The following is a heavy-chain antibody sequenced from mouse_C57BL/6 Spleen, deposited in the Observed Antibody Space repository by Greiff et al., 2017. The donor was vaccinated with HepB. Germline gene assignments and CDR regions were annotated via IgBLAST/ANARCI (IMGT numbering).Heavy chain of an antibody. CDR3: ARSDYTGYYAMDY. Sequence: QVQLQQSGAELVKPGASVKISCKASGYAFSSYWMNWVKQRPGKGLEWIGQIYPGDGDTNYNGKFKGKATLTADKSSSTAYMQLSSLTSEDSAVYFCARSDYTGYYAMDYWGQGTSVTVSS. CDR1: GYAFSSYW. CDR2: IYPGDGDT. D-gene: IGHD2-4*01. V-gene: IGHV1-80*01. J-gene: IGHJ4*01.